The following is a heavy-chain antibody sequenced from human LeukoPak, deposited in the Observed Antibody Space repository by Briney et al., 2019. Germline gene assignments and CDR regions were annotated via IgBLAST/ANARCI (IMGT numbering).Heavy chain of an antibody. CDR1: GFTFETYA. V-gene: IGHV3-23*01. CDR3: AKYATGYAPNFDY. Sequence: GGSLRLSCAGPGFTFETYAITWVRQAPGEGLEWVSVICPIGAVTHYAESVKGRFTISRDNSKNTLYLQMNSLRVEDTAIYFCAKYATGYAPNFDYWGQGTLVTVSS. J-gene: IGHJ4*02. CDR2: ICPIGAVT. D-gene: IGHD5-12*01.